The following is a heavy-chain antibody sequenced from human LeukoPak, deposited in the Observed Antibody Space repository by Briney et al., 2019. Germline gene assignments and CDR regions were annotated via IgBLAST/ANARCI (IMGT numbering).Heavy chain of an antibody. D-gene: IGHD3-10*01. J-gene: IGHJ4*02. Sequence: GGSLRLSCAASGFTFSSYSMNWVRQAPGKGLEWVSYISSSSSTIYYADSVKGRFTISRDNVKNSLYLQMNSLKTEDTAVYYCARDNIGSYDYWGQGTRVTVSS. CDR2: ISSSSSTI. CDR1: GFTFSSYS. V-gene: IGHV3-48*01. CDR3: ARDNIGSYDY.